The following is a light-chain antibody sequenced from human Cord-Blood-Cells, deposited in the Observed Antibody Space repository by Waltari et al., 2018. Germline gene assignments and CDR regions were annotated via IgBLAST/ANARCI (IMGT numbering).Light chain of an antibody. CDR1: SSDVGSYNL. V-gene: IGLV2-23*01. CDR3: CSYAGSSTWV. J-gene: IGLJ3*02. Sequence: QSALTQPASVSGSPGQSITISCTGTSSDVGSYNLVSWYQQHPGQAPKLMIYEGSKRPSRVSNRFSGSKSGNTASLTISGLQAEDEADYYCCSYAGSSTWVFGGGTKLTVL. CDR2: EGS.